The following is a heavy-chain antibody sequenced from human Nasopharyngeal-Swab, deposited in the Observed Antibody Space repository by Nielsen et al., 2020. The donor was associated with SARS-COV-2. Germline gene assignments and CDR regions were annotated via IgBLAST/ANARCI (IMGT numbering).Heavy chain of an antibody. V-gene: IGHV3-21*01. CDR2: ISSSSTYI. CDR3: ARDGLDYDFWSAYFMDV. CDR1: GFTFSSYN. Sequence: GEFLKISCAASGFTFSSYNMNWVRQAPGKGLEWVSSISSSSTYIYYADSVKGRFTISRDSAKNSLYLQMNSLRAEDTAVYYCARDGLDYDFWSAYFMDVWGQGTTVTVSS. J-gene: IGHJ6*02. D-gene: IGHD3-3*01.